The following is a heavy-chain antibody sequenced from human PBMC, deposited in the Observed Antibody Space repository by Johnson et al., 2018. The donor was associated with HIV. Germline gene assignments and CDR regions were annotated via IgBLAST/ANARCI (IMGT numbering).Heavy chain of an antibody. Sequence: VQLVESGGGLVQPGGSLRLSCAASGFTFSSYAMSWVRQAPGKGLEWVSAISWNRGRKGYADSVKGRFTISRDSAKNSLYLQMNSLRAEDTAVYYCARSRERGDAFDIWGQGTMVTVSS. CDR2: ISWNRGRK. V-gene: IGHV3-23*04. D-gene: IGHD1-26*01. CDR1: GFTFSSYA. J-gene: IGHJ3*02. CDR3: ARSRERGDAFDI.